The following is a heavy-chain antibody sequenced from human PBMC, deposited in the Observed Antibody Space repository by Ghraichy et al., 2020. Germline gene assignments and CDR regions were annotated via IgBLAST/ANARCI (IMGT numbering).Heavy chain of an antibody. J-gene: IGHJ5*02. V-gene: IGHV2-5*01. D-gene: IGHD5-18*01. CDR2: IYWNDDK. CDR3: AHSKVDTAMVKVRKLGPGVYWFDP. CDR1: GFSLSTSGVG. Sequence: SGPTLVKPTQTLTLTCTFSGFSLSTSGVGVGWIRQPPGKALEWLALIYWNDDKRYSPSLKSRLTITKDTSKNQVVLTMTNMDPVDTATYYCAHSKVDTAMVKVRKLGPGVYWFDPWGQGTLVTVSS.